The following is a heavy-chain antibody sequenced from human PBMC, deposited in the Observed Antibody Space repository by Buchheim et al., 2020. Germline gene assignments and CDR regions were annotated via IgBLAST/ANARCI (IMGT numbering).Heavy chain of an antibody. CDR2: IYYSGST. V-gene: IGHV4-31*03. CDR3: ARGNYDSSGYYDEPMYYFDY. Sequence: QVQLQESGPGLVKPSQTLSLTCTVSGGSISSGGYYWSWIRQHPGKGLEWIGYIYYSGSTYYNPSLKSRVTISVDTSKNQFSLKLSSVTAADTAVYYCARGNYDSSGYYDEPMYYFDYWGQGIL. J-gene: IGHJ4*02. D-gene: IGHD3-22*01. CDR1: GGSISSGGYY.